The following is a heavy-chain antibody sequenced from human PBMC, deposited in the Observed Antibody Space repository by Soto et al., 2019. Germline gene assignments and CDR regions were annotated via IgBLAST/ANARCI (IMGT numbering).Heavy chain of an antibody. CDR2: IYWNDDK. V-gene: IGHV2-5*01. CDR1: GFSLSTSGVG. Sequence: QITLKESGPTLVKPTQTLTLTCTFSGFSLSTSGVGVGWIRQPPGKALEWLALIYWNDDKRYSSSLKSRLTITKDTSKNQVVLTMTNMDPVDTATYYFAHRPTPRFLDHQSWFDPWGQGTLVTVSS. D-gene: IGHD3-3*01. J-gene: IGHJ5*02. CDR3: AHRPTPRFLDHQSWFDP.